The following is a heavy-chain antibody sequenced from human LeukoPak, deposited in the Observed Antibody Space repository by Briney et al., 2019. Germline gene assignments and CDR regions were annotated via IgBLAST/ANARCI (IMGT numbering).Heavy chain of an antibody. CDR1: GGSFSGYY. CDR3: ARGDYYDSSGYYHEPDY. D-gene: IGHD3-22*01. CDR2: INHSGST. Sequence: KASESLSLTCAVYGGSFSGYYWSWIRQPPGKGLEWIGEINHSGSTNYNPSLKSRVTISVDTSKNQFSLKLSSVTAADTAVYYCARGDYYDSSGYYHEPDYSGQGTLVTVSS. V-gene: IGHV4-34*01. J-gene: IGHJ4*02.